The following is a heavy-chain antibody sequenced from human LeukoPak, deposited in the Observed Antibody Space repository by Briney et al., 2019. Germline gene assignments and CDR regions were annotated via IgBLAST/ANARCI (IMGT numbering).Heavy chain of an antibody. CDR3: ARDRDRMVQGVTALFDY. CDR2: ISGSNGNT. CDR1: GYTFTTYG. V-gene: IGHV1-18*04. D-gene: IGHD3-10*01. Sequence: ASVKVSCKTSGYTFTTYGISWVRQAPGQGLEWMGWISGSNGNTKYAQKVQGRVTMTTDTSTTTAYLEVRSLRSDDTAVYYCARDRDRMVQGVTALFDYWGQGTLVTVSS. J-gene: IGHJ4*02.